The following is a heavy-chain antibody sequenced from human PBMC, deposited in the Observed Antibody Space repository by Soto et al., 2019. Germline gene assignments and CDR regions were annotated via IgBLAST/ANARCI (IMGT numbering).Heavy chain of an antibody. Sequence: PSETLSLTCTVSGGSISSSSYYWGWIRQPPGKGLEWIGSIYYSGSTYYNPSLKSRVTISVDTSKNQFSLKLSSVTAADTAVYYCARHQQWLVLGGSAFDTWGQGTMVTVSS. CDR2: IYYSGST. CDR1: GGSISSSSYY. CDR3: ARHQQWLVLGGSAFDT. D-gene: IGHD6-19*01. J-gene: IGHJ3*02. V-gene: IGHV4-39*01.